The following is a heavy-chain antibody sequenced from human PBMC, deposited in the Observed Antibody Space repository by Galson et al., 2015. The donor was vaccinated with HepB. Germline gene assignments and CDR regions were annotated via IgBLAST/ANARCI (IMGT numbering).Heavy chain of an antibody. Sequence: CAISGDSVSSNSAAWNWIRQSPSRGLEWLGRTYYRSKWYNDYAVSVKSRITINPDTSKNQFSLQLNSVTPEDTAVYYCARWVWWLRGTHYYYMDVWGKGTTVTVSS. CDR2: TYYRSKWYN. CDR3: ARWVWWLRGTHYYYMDV. J-gene: IGHJ6*03. D-gene: IGHD5-12*01. CDR1: GDSVSSNSAA. V-gene: IGHV6-1*01.